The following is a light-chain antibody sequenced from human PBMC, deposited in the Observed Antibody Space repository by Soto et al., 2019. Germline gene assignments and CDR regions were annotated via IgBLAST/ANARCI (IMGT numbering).Light chain of an antibody. CDR2: GAS. V-gene: IGKV3-20*01. J-gene: IGKJ2*01. CDR1: QSVSSSY. CDR3: QQYGSSPGYT. Sequence: ETLLTQSPGTLSLSPGERATLSCRASQSVSSSYLAWYQQKPGQAPRLLIYGASSRATGIPDRFSGSGSGTDFTLTISRLEPEDFAVYYCQQYGSSPGYTFGQGTKLEIK.